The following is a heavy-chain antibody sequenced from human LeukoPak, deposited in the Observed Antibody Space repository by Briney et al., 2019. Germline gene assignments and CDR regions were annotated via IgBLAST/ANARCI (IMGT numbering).Heavy chain of an antibody. D-gene: IGHD2-15*01. J-gene: IGHJ4*02. V-gene: IGHV3-23*01. CDR2: VTGTSGGSTIAT. Sequence: PGGSLRLSCAASGFTFSTYAMTWVRQAPGKGLEWVALVTGTSGGSTIATYYADSVKGRFTISRDNSKNTLFLQMSSLRDEDTAIYYCSKDQASGYCRGGWCHDSPFDSWGQGTLVTVSS. CDR1: GFTFSTYA. CDR3: SKDQASGYCRGGWCHDSPFDS.